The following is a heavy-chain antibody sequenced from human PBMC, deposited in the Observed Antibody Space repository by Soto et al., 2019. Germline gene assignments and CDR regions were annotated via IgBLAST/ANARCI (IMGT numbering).Heavy chain of an antibody. V-gene: IGHV1-18*01. D-gene: IGHD4-17*01. Sequence: GASVKVSCKASGFRFNTYVFTWVRQVPGQGLEWLGWISAYNGDTTSAQKVHDRLTMNTDTSTATAFMELRTLRSDDTAIYYCARGPPHYGDYGEPLSGSSDIWGRGTMVTVSS. CDR3: ARGPPHYGDYGEPLSGSSDI. J-gene: IGHJ3*02. CDR1: GFRFNTYV. CDR2: ISAYNGDT.